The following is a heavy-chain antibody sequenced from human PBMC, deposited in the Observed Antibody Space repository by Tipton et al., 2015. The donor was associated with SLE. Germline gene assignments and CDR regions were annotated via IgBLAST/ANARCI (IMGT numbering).Heavy chain of an antibody. CDR3: ARDSTRWSF. Sequence: TLSLTCTVSGGSISFDYWSWIRQSAGRGLEWIGRIYSSGDRDYNPSLRSRVTMSIDASQNRVSLQLTSVTAADTAVYYCARDSTRWSFWGQGTLVTVSS. V-gene: IGHV4-4*07. CDR2: IYSSGDR. J-gene: IGHJ4*02. CDR1: GGSISFDY. D-gene: IGHD2/OR15-2a*01.